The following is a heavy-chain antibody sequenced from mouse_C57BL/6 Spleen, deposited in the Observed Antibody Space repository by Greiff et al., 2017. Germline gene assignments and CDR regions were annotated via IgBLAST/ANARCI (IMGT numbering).Heavy chain of an antibody. CDR1: GYTFTSYG. CDR3: ARSYGNFPFDY. V-gene: IGHV1-81*01. CDR2: IYPRSGNT. J-gene: IGHJ2*01. D-gene: IGHD2-1*01. Sequence: VKLMESGAELARPGASVKLSCKASGYTFTSYGISWVKQRTGQGLEWIGEIYPRSGNTYYNEKFKGEATLTADKSSSTAYMELRSLTSEDSAVYFCARSYGNFPFDYWGQGTTLTVSS.